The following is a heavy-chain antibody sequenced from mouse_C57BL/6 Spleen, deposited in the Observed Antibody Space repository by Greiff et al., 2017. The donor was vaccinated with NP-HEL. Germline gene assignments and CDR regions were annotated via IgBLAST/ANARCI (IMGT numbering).Heavy chain of an antibody. J-gene: IGHJ1*03. CDR1: GYSFTGYY. CDR3: ASGGYYGSSPYWYFDV. V-gene: IGHV1-42*01. Sequence: EVKLMESGPELVKPGASVKISCKASGYSFTGYYMNWVKQSPEKSLEWIGEINPSTGGTTYNQKFKAKATLTVDKSSSTAYMQLKSLTSEDSAVYYCASGGYYGSSPYWYFDVWGTGTTVTVSS. CDR2: INPSTGGT. D-gene: IGHD1-1*01.